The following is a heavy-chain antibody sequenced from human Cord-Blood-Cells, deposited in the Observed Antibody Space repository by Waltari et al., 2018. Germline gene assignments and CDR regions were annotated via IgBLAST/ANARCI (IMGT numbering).Heavy chain of an antibody. CDR1: GGSISSYY. V-gene: IGHV4-59*08. Sequence: HVQMQESGPGLVKPSETLSLTCPASGGSISSYYWSWTRQPPGKGLEWIGYIYYSGSTNYNPSLKSRVTISVDTSKNQFSLKLSSVTAADTAVYYCARRTYYYDSSGYYWFDPWDQGTLVTVSS. CDR2: IYYSGST. D-gene: IGHD3-22*01. J-gene: IGHJ5*02. CDR3: ARRTYYYDSSGYYWFDP.